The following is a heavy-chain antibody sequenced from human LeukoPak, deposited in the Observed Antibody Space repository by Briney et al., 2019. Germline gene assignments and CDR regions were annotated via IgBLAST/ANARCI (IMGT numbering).Heavy chain of an antibody. CDR3: AKAKARVGVNWNYSEDDAFDI. D-gene: IGHD1-7*01. CDR2: ISGSGGST. J-gene: IGHJ3*02. CDR1: GFPFSSYA. V-gene: IGHV3-23*01. Sequence: PGGSLRLSCEVSGFPFSSYAMSWVRQAPGKGLEWVSAISGSGGSTYYADSVKGRFTISRDNSKNTLYLQMNSLRAEDTAVYYCAKAKARVGVNWNYSEDDAFDIWGQGTMVTVSS.